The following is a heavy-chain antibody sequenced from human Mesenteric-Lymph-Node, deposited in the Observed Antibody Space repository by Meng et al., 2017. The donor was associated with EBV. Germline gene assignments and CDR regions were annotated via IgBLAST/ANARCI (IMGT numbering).Heavy chain of an antibody. D-gene: IGHD6-13*01. Sequence: QQQRREAGPRLVKPSETPPLSCTVSGGSISSSSYYWGWIRQPPGKGLELIGSIYYSGSTYYNPSRKSRVTISVDTSKNQFSLKLSSVTAADTAVYYCARPDSSSWIHFDYWGQGTLVTVSS. CDR3: ARPDSSSWIHFDY. CDR2: IYYSGST. CDR1: GGSISSSSYY. J-gene: IGHJ4*02. V-gene: IGHV4-39*01.